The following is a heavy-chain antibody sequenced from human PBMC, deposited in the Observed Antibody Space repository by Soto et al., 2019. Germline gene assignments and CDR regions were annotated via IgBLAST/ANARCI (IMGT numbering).Heavy chain of an antibody. D-gene: IGHD6-13*01. CDR3: ARGYSSSWYYFDY. J-gene: IGHJ4*02. CDR1: GGSIISYY. V-gene: IGHV4-59*01. CDR2: IYYSGST. Sequence: SETLSLTCTVSGGSIISYYWSWIRQPPGKGLEWIGYIYYSGSTNYNPSLKSRVTISVDTSKNQFSLKLSSVTAADTAVYYCARGYSSSWYYFDYWGQGTLVTVSS.